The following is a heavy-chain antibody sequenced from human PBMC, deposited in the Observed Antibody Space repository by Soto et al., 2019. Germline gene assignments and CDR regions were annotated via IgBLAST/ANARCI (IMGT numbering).Heavy chain of an antibody. CDR3: ARGDHSSSWDPFDY. V-gene: IGHV3-33*01. CDR1: GFTFSSYG. CDR2: IWYDGSNK. D-gene: IGHD6-13*01. Sequence: VQLVESGGGVVQPGRSLRLSCAASGFTFSSYGMHWVRQAPGKGLEWVAVIWYDGSNKYYADSVKGRFTISRDNSKNTLYLQMNSLRAEDTAVYYCARGDHSSSWDPFDYWGQGTLVTVSS. J-gene: IGHJ4*02.